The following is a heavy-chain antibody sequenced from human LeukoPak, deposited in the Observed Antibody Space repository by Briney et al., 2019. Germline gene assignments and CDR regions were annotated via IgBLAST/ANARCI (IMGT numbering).Heavy chain of an antibody. D-gene: IGHD1-7*01. CDR1: GFPFSNYW. CDR2: IKYDGSEI. J-gene: IGHJ6*03. CDR3: ARDRRADNWNYSTGYYMDV. Sequence: GGSLRLSCAASGFPFSNYWMTWVRQAPGKGLEWVAWVANIKYDGSEIYYIDSVKGRFTISRDNSKNTLYLQMNSLRAEDTAVYYCARDRRADNWNYSTGYYMDVWGKGTTVTISS. V-gene: IGHV3-7*03.